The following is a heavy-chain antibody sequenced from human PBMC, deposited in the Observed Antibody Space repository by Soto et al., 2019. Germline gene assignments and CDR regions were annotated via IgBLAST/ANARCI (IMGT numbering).Heavy chain of an antibody. J-gene: IGHJ4*02. CDR1: GFTFSNHW. Sequence: PGGSLRLSCAASGFTFSNHWMHWVRQVPGKGLVWVSDINGDGSSTSYAASVKGRFTISRDNAKNTLYLQMNSLRVEDTAVYYCARDHERDFDYQGQRPLVTVSS. CDR2: INGDGSST. D-gene: IGHD6-25*01. V-gene: IGHV3-74*01. CDR3: ARDHERDFDY.